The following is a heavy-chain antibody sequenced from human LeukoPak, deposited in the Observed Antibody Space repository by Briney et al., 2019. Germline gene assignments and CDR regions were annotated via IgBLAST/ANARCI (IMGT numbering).Heavy chain of an antibody. CDR3: ARVQRVTFPLKYYFDY. Sequence: GASVKVSCKASGYSFTSYDINWVRQATGQGLEWMGWMNPNSGNTGYAQKFQGRVTMTRSTSISTVYMELSSLRSEDTAVYYCARVQRVTFPLKYYFDYWGQGTLVTVSS. CDR2: MNPNSGNT. J-gene: IGHJ4*02. V-gene: IGHV1-8*01. CDR1: GYSFTSYD. D-gene: IGHD3-10*01.